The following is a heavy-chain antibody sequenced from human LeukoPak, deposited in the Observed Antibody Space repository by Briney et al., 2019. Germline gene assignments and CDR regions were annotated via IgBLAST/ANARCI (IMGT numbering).Heavy chain of an antibody. J-gene: IGHJ4*02. V-gene: IGHV3-13*01. CDR3: ARGGRGYPYSPFDY. Sequence: GGSLRLSCAASGFTFSSYAMSWVRQATGKGLEWVSAIGTAGDTYYPGSVKGRFTISRENAKNSLYLQMNSLRAEDTAVYYCARGGRGYPYSPFDYWGQGTLVTVSS. CDR2: IGTAGDT. CDR1: GFTFSSYA. D-gene: IGHD3-22*01.